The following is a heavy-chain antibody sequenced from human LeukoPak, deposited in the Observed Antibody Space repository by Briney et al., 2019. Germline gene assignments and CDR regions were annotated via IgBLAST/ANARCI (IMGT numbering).Heavy chain of an antibody. Sequence: SQTLSLTCAISGDSVSSNSAAWNWIRQSPSRGFEWLGRTYYRSRWYTDYAVSVRSRISINPDTSKNQFSLQLNSVTPEDTAVYYCARGRGAYSPFDYWGQGTLVTVSS. V-gene: IGHV6-1*01. CDR3: ARGRGAYSPFDY. CDR1: GDSVSSNSAA. D-gene: IGHD3-16*01. J-gene: IGHJ4*02. CDR2: TYYRSRWYT.